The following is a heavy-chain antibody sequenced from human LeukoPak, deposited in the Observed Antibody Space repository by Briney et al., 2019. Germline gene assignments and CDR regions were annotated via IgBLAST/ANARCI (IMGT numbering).Heavy chain of an antibody. CDR3: ARIDAFDI. Sequence: EGSLRLSCAASGFTFSNYNMNWVRQAPGKGLEWVSYISSRGSYTYYADSVKGRFTNSRDNAKNSLYLQMNSLRAEDTAVYYCARIDAFDIWGQGTMVTVSS. J-gene: IGHJ3*02. CDR1: GFTFSNYN. V-gene: IGHV3-21*06. CDR2: ISSRGSYT.